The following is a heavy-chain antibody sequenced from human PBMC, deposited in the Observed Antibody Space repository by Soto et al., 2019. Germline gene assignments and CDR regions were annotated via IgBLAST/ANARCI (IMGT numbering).Heavy chain of an antibody. D-gene: IGHD6-13*01. CDR2: INYSGNT. J-gene: IGHJ4*02. Sequence: SETLSLTCTVSGGSISTYFWSWIRQPPGKGPEWLGYINYSGNTNYNPSLKNRATMSIDTSKNQFSLQLNSVTPEDTAVYYCARGEAAAGPIDYWGQGTLVTVSS. V-gene: IGHV4-59*12. CDR3: ARGEAAAGPIDY. CDR1: GGSISTYF.